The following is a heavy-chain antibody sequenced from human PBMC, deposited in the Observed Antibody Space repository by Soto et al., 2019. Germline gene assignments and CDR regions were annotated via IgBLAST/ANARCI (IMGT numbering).Heavy chain of an antibody. Sequence: QVQLVQSGAEVKKPGASVKVSCKASGYTFTSYYMHWVRQAPGQGLEWMGIINPSGGSTSYAQKFPGRVTMTRDTSTSTVYMELSSLRSEDTAVYYCARLGGTTPEFDYWGQGTLVTVSS. CDR1: GYTFTSYY. CDR3: ARLGGTTPEFDY. D-gene: IGHD1-1*01. V-gene: IGHV1-46*01. J-gene: IGHJ4*02. CDR2: INPSGGST.